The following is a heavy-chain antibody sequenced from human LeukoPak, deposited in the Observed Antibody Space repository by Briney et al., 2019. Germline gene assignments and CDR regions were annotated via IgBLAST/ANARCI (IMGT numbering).Heavy chain of an antibody. J-gene: IGHJ4*02. CDR1: GGSISSGGYY. CDR3: ARADGDYYDREPI. CDR2: IYYRGST. V-gene: IGHV4-31*03. Sequence: PSQTLSLTCTVSGGSISSGGYYWSWIRQHPGKGLEWIGYIYYRGSTYYNPSLKSRVTISVDTSKNQFSLKLSSVTAADTAVYYCARADGDYYDREPIWGRGTLVTVSS. D-gene: IGHD3-22*01.